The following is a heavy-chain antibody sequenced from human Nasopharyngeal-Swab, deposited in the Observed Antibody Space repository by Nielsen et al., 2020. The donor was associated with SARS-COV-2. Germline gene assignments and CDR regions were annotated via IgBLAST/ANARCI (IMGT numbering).Heavy chain of an antibody. Sequence: GGSLRLSCAASGFTFSRVGMGWVRQAPGKGLEWVSAISASGVTTYYADSVKGRFTISRDNSKSTLYLQMNSLRAENTAVYYCAKVLTGANIYYSLDVWGQGTTVTVSS. V-gene: IGHV3-23*01. J-gene: IGHJ6*02. CDR2: ISASGVTT. D-gene: IGHD3-9*01. CDR3: AKVLTGANIYYSLDV. CDR1: GFTFSRVG.